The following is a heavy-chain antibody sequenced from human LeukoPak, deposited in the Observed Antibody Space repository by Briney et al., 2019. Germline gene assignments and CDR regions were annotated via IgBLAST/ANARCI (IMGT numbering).Heavy chain of an antibody. V-gene: IGHV3-23*01. Sequence: GGSLRLSCAASGFTFSDFAMIWVRQPPGKGLEWVSSIFQGGGEIHYADSVRGRFTISRDNSRSTLFLQMNSLRAEDTAVYYCAKDPLYYYGSGSDPWGQGTLVTVSS. CDR2: IFQGGGEI. CDR1: GFTFSDFA. D-gene: IGHD3-10*01. J-gene: IGHJ5*02. CDR3: AKDPLYYYGSGSDP.